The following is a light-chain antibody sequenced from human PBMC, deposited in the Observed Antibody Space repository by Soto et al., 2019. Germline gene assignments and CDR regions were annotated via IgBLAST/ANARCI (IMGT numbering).Light chain of an antibody. CDR1: GSDVGGYNY. J-gene: IGLJ3*02. CDR2: EVS. CDR3: SSYTTSRTHWV. Sequence: QSALTQPASVSGSPGQSITISCTGTGSDVGGYNYVSWYQQHPGKAPKLMIYEVSNRPSGVSNRFSGSKSGNTASLTISGLQAEDEADYYCSSYTTSRTHWVFGGGTKLTVL. V-gene: IGLV2-14*01.